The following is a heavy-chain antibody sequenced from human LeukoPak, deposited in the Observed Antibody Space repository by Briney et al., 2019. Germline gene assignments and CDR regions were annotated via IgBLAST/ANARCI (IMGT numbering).Heavy chain of an antibody. CDR3: ARAGHRVSGSFDI. V-gene: IGHV3-30*04. Sequence: PGGSLRLSCAASGFTFSSYAMHWVRQAPGKGLEWVAVISYDGSNKYYADSVKGRFTISRDNSKNTLYLQMNSLRAEDTAVYYCARAGHRVSGSFDIWGQGTMVTVSS. D-gene: IGHD6-13*01. CDR1: GFTFSSYA. J-gene: IGHJ3*02. CDR2: ISYDGSNK.